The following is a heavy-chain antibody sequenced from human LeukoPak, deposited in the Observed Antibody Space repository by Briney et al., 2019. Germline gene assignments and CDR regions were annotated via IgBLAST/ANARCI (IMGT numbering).Heavy chain of an antibody. J-gene: IGHJ4*02. D-gene: IGHD1-26*01. V-gene: IGHV4-59*12. CDR1: GGSISSYY. Sequence: PSETLSLTCTVSGGSISSYYWSWIRQPPGKGLEWIGYIYYSGSTNYNPSLKSRVTISVDTSKNQFSLKLSSVTAADTAVYYCALGRGAIAYWGQGTLVTVSS. CDR2: IYYSGST. CDR3: ALGRGAIAY.